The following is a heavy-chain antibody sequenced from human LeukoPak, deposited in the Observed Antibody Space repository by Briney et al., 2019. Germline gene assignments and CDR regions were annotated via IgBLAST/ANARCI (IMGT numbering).Heavy chain of an antibody. D-gene: IGHD5-12*01. V-gene: IGHV3-30*18. J-gene: IGHJ3*02. CDR1: GFTFSNYG. CDR3: AKGYSGYDFGAFDI. CDR2: ISYDGSNK. Sequence: GGSLRLSCAASGFTFSNYGIHCFRQAPGKGLEWVAVISYDGSNKYYADSVKGRFTISRDNSKNTLYLQMNSLRAEDTAVYYCAKGYSGYDFGAFDIWGQGTMVTVSS.